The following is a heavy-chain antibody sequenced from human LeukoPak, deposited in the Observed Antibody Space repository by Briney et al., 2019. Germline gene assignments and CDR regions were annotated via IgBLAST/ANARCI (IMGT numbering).Heavy chain of an antibody. J-gene: IGHJ5*02. D-gene: IGHD3-10*01. V-gene: IGHV3-30*02. CDR1: GFILNNYG. CDR3: AKDLGITMIRGAMEFDP. CDR2: IRYDGSNE. Sequence: GGSLRLSCAASGFILNNYGMHWVRLVPGKGLEWVAYIRYDGSNEYNRDSVKGRLTISRDNSKNMVYLQMNSLRADDTAVYYCAKDLGITMIRGAMEFDPWAQGTLVTVSS.